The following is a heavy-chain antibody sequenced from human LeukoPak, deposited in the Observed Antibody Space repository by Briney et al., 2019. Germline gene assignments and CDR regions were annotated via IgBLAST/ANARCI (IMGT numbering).Heavy chain of an antibody. D-gene: IGHD1-26*01. J-gene: IGHJ6*02. CDR3: ARDSVGAKGSYYYYGMDV. V-gene: IGHV3-48*01. CDR1: GFTFSRYS. CDR2: ISSSSSTI. Sequence: GGSLRLSCAASGFTFSRYSMNWVRQAPGKGLEWVSYISSSSSTIYYADSVKGRFTISRDNAKNSLYLQMNSLRAEDTAVYYCARDSVGAKGSYYYYGMDVWGQGTTVTVSS.